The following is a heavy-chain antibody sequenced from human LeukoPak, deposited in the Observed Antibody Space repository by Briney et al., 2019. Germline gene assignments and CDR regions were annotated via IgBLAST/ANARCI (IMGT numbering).Heavy chain of an antibody. Sequence: PGGSLRLSCEASGFIFSDYNMNWVRQAPGKGLEWLSYIDSSSSTIYYADSVKGRFTISRDNAKNSLYLQMNSLRAEDTAVYYCARASDFWSGYYTGTPLTLDYWGQGTLVTVSS. J-gene: IGHJ4*02. CDR2: IDSSSSTI. CDR1: GFIFSDYN. V-gene: IGHV3-48*01. D-gene: IGHD3-3*01. CDR3: ARASDFWSGYYTGTPLTLDY.